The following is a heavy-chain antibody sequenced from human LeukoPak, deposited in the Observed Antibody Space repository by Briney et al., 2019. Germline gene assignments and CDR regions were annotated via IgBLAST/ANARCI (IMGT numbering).Heavy chain of an antibody. Sequence: AGGSLRLSCAASGFTFSSYAMHWVRQAPGKGLEWVAVISYDGSNKYYADSVEGRFTISRDNSKNTLYLQMNSLRAEDTAVYYCARVDPRLPEQPFDYWGQGTLVTVSS. CDR3: ARVDPRLPEQPFDY. D-gene: IGHD1/OR15-1a*01. CDR1: GFTFSSYA. J-gene: IGHJ4*02. V-gene: IGHV3-30-3*01. CDR2: ISYDGSNK.